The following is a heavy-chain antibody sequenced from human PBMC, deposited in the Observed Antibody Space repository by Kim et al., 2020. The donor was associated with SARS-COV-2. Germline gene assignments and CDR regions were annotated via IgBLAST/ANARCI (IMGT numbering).Heavy chain of an antibody. CDR2: ISYDGSNK. Sequence: LSLTCAASGFTFSSYGMHWVRQAPGKGLEWVAVISYDGSNKYYADSVKGRFTISRDNSKNTLYLQMNSLRAEDTAVYYCAKEAAPVYFDYWGQGTLVTVSS. D-gene: IGHD6-25*01. J-gene: IGHJ4*02. CDR3: AKEAAPVYFDY. V-gene: IGHV3-30*18. CDR1: GFTFSSYG.